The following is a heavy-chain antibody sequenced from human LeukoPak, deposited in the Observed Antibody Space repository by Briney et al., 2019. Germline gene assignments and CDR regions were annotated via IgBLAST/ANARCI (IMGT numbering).Heavy chain of an antibody. J-gene: IGHJ6*03. V-gene: IGHV4-61*02. CDR2: IYTSGST. Sequence: SQTLSLTCTVSGGSISSGSYYWSWIRQPAGKGLEWIGRIYTSGSTNYNPSLKRRVTISVDTSKNQFSLKLSSVTAADTAVYYCARNAGGSPDLYYMDVWGKGTTVTVSS. D-gene: IGHD3-16*01. CDR1: GGSISSGSYY. CDR3: ARNAGGSPDLYYMDV.